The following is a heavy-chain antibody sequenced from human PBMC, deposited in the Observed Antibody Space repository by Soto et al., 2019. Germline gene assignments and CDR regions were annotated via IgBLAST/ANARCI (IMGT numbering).Heavy chain of an antibody. V-gene: IGHV3-30*18. CDR3: AKDMTRFLAWPHYFRGLDV. Sequence: QAQLVESGGGVVQPGRSLRLSCEASGYSFSNYGMHWVRPAPGKGLEWVAAISYDGITKYYSDSLKGRFTISKDNSKKTLYLEMNSLRPEDTAVYYCAKDMTRFLAWPHYFRGLDVWGQGTTVTVSS. J-gene: IGHJ6*02. CDR1: GYSFSNYG. CDR2: ISYDGITK. D-gene: IGHD3-3*01.